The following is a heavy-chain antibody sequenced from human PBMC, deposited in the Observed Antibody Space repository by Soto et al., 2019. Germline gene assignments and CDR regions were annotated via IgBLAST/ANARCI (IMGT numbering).Heavy chain of an antibody. Sequence: QVQLVQSGAEVKKPGSSVKVSCKASGGTFSSYAISWVRQAPGQGLEWMGGIIPIFGTANYAQKFQGRVTITADESKSKDYMELRSLRSEDTAVYYCARRRYYYDSSGYYYRYYYGMDVWGQGTTVTVSS. CDR2: IIPIFGTA. J-gene: IGHJ6*02. V-gene: IGHV1-69*01. CDR3: ARRRYYYDSSGYYYRYYYGMDV. CDR1: GGTFSSYA. D-gene: IGHD3-22*01.